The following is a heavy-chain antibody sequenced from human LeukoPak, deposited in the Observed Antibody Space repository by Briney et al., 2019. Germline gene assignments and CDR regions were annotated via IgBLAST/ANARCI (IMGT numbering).Heavy chain of an antibody. CDR1: GGSISSGSYY. CDR2: IYTSGST. J-gene: IGHJ3*02. D-gene: IGHD6-19*01. CDR3: ARDLGGSSGWYGDAFDI. V-gene: IGHV4-61*02. Sequence: SQTLSLTCTVSGGSISSGSYYWTSIRQPAGKGLEWIGRIYTSGSTNYNPSLKSRVTISVDTSKNQFSLKLSSVTAADTAVYYCARDLGGSSGWYGDAFDIWGQGTVVTVSS.